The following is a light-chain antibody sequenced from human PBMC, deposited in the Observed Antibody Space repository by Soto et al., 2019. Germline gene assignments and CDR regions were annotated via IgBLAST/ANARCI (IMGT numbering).Light chain of an antibody. Sequence: DIQMTQSPSSLSASVGDRVTITCRASQGISNLLGWFQHKPGKAPTRLISAASSLQGGVPSRFSGSGSGTEFTLTITGLQPEDFADYYCLQHNTYPYTFGQGTKLEIK. V-gene: IGKV1-17*01. CDR3: LQHNTYPYT. CDR2: AAS. CDR1: QGISNL. J-gene: IGKJ2*01.